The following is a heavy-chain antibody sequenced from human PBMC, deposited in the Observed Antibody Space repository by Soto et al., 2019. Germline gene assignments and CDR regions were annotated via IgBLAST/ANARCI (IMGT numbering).Heavy chain of an antibody. V-gene: IGHV1-18*01. CDR2: ISAYNGNT. J-gene: IGHJ4*02. Sequence: GASVKVSCKASGYTFTSYGISWVRQAPGQGLEWMGWISAYNGNTNYAQKLQGWVTMTRDTSISTAYMELSRLRSDDTAVYYCARDRSGSYHFDYWGQGTLVTVSS. CDR3: ARDRSGSYHFDY. D-gene: IGHD1-26*01. CDR1: GYTFTSYG.